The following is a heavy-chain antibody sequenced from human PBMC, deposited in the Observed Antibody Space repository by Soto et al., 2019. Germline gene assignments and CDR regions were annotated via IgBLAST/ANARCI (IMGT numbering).Heavy chain of an antibody. V-gene: IGHV3-23*01. D-gene: IGHD3-10*01. Sequence: GGSLRLSCAASGFTFSSYAMSWVRQDPGKGLEWVSAISGSGGSTYYADSVKGRFTISRDNAKNSLYLQMNSLRAEDTAVYYCARANYYGSPGDFDYWGQGTLVTVSS. J-gene: IGHJ4*02. CDR2: ISGSGGST. CDR1: GFTFSSYA. CDR3: ARANYYGSPGDFDY.